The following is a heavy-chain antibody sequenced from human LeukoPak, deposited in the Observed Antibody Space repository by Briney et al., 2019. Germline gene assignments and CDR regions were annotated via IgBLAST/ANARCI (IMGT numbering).Heavy chain of an antibody. CDR3: ARAIGDGYNYDY. V-gene: IGHV4-31*03. CDR1: GGSISSGGYY. CDR2: IYYSGST. Sequence: PSQTLSLTCTVSGGSISSGGYYSSWIRQHPGKGPEWIGYIYYSGSTYYNPSLKSRVTISVDTSKNQFSLKLSSVTAADTAVYYCARAIGDGYNYDYWGQGTLVTVSS. J-gene: IGHJ4*02. D-gene: IGHD5-24*01.